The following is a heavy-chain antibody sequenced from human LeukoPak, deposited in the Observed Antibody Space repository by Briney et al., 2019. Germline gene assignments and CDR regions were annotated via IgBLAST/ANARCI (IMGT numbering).Heavy chain of an antibody. CDR2: INHSGST. V-gene: IGHV4-34*01. D-gene: IGHD1-26*01. Sequence: PSETLFLTCAVYGGSFSGYYWSWIRQPPGKGLEWIGEINHSGSTNYNPSLKSRVTISVDTSKNQFSLKLSSVTAADTAVYYCARDRRVGNSGSYFRWFDPWGQGTLVTVSS. J-gene: IGHJ5*02. CDR3: ARDRRVGNSGSYFRWFDP. CDR1: GGSFSGYY.